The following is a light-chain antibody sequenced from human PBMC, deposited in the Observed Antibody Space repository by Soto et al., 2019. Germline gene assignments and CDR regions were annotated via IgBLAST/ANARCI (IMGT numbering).Light chain of an antibody. CDR1: QSIHTS. CDR2: DST. J-gene: IGKJ5*01. V-gene: IGKV3-11*01. Sequence: VLTQSPATLSLSPGERATLSFRASQSIHTSLAWYQQKPGQPPRLVVYDSTLRANGVPDRFGGSRSGTEFTLTINNLEPEDFAVYYCQQRNVWPPITLGQGTRLDIK. CDR3: QQRNVWPPIT.